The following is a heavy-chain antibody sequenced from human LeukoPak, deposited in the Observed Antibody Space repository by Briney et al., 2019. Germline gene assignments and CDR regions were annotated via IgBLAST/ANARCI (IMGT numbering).Heavy chain of an antibody. CDR2: IYFSGRT. J-gene: IGHJ6*03. Sequence: PSETLSLTCTVSGGSISSSSYYWGWLRQPPGKGLEWIGSIYFSGRTYYNPSLKSRVTISVDTSKNQFSLKLSSVTAADTAVYYCARGTTSNYYYYYYMDVWGKGTTVTVSS. D-gene: IGHD4-11*01. V-gene: IGHV4-39*07. CDR3: ARGTTSNYYYYYYMDV. CDR1: GGSISSSSYY.